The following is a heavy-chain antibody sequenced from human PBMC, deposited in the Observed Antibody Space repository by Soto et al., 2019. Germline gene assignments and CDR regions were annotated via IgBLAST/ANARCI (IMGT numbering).Heavy chain of an antibody. Sequence: EVLLLESGGGLVQPGGSLRLSCAASGFTFSSYAMTWVSQAPGKGLEWVSTISLSGGSTYYADSVEGRFTISRDNSKNTLSLQMNSLSAEDTAVYYCAKDFVRAFDVWGQGTMVTVSS. CDR2: ISLSGGST. CDR3: AKDFVRAFDV. J-gene: IGHJ3*01. V-gene: IGHV3-23*01. CDR1: GFTFSSYA.